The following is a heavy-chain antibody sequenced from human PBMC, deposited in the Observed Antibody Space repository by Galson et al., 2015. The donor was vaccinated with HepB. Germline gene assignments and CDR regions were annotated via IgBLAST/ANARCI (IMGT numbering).Heavy chain of an antibody. V-gene: IGHV1-2*04. D-gene: IGHD6-13*01. J-gene: IGHJ4*02. CDR3: ARAPYSSSWYGGYYFDY. Sequence: SVKVSCKASGYTFTGYYMHWVRLAPGQGLEWMGWINPNSGGTNYAQKLQGWVTMTRDTSISTAYMELSRLRSDDTAVYYCARAPYSSSWYGGYYFDYWGQGTLVTVSS. CDR1: GYTFTGYY. CDR2: INPNSGGT.